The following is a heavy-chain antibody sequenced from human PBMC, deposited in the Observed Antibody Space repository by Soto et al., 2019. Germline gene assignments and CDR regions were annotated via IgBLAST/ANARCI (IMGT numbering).Heavy chain of an antibody. Sequence: PGGSLRLSCAASGFTFSSYSMNWVRQAPGKGLEWVSYISSSSSTIYYADSVKGRFTISRDNAKNSLYLQMNSLRAEDTAVYYCAKIYGSGSYGENYWGQGPLVTVSP. J-gene: IGHJ4*02. D-gene: IGHD3-10*01. CDR3: AKIYGSGSYGENY. CDR1: GFTFSSYS. V-gene: IGHV3-48*01. CDR2: ISSSSSTI.